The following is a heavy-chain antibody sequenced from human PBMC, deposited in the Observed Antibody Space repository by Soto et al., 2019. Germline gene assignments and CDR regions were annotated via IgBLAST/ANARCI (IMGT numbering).Heavy chain of an antibody. Sequence: ASLKVSCKASGYTFTSYGLSWVRQAPGQGLEWMGWINGYTGNTNYAQKFQGRVTMTTDTSTNTAYLDLWTLISDDTAVYYCARSWVKAKGGTDVWGQGTKVTVSS. J-gene: IGHJ6*02. CDR1: GYTFTSYG. V-gene: IGHV1-18*01. D-gene: IGHD3-16*01. CDR2: INGYTGNT. CDR3: ARSWVKAKGGTDV.